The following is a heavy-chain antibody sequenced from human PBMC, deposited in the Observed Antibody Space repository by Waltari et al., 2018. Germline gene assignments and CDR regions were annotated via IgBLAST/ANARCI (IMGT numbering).Heavy chain of an antibody. Sequence: QVQLVESGGGVVQPGRSLRLSCAASGFTFSSYAMHWVRQAPGKGLEWVAVISYDGSNKYYAVSVKGRFTISRDNSKNTLYLQMNSLRAEDTAVYYCARSQHWAFDIWGQGTMVTVSS. J-gene: IGHJ3*02. D-gene: IGHD3-3*02. V-gene: IGHV3-30-3*01. CDR3: ARSQHWAFDI. CDR1: GFTFSSYA. CDR2: ISYDGSNK.